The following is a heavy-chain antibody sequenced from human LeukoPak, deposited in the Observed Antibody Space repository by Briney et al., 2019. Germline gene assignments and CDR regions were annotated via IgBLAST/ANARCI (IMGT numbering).Heavy chain of an antibody. J-gene: IGHJ4*02. Sequence: GGSLRLSCAASGFIFSSYSMNWVRQAPGKGLEWVSYISSSSSTIYYADSVKGRFTISRDNAKNSLYLQMNSLRAEDTAVYYCASQVSYYDSSGYYAFDYWGQGTLVTVSS. V-gene: IGHV3-48*01. D-gene: IGHD3-22*01. CDR3: ASQVSYYDSSGYYAFDY. CDR1: GFIFSSYS. CDR2: ISSSSSTI.